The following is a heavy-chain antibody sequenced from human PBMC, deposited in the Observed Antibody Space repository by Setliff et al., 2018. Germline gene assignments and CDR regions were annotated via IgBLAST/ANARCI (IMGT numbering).Heavy chain of an antibody. J-gene: IGHJ6*03. D-gene: IGHD1-26*01. V-gene: IGHV1-18*01. Sequence: ASVKVSCKASGYIFNTFGISWVRRAPGQGLEWIGWISPYNGDTKYAQKLQGRVTMTIDTSTSTAYVEVRSLRSDDTALYYCARSPPNRGVGQGHHMDVWGKGTSVTV. CDR2: ISPYNGDT. CDR1: GYIFNTFG. CDR3: ARSPPNRGVGQGHHMDV.